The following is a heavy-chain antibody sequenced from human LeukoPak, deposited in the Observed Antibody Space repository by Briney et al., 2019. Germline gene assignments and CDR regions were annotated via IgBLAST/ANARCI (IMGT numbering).Heavy chain of an antibody. V-gene: IGHV4-39*01. D-gene: IGHD4-23*01. CDR3: ARRGTRWHFDC. Sequence: SETLSLTCTVSGGSISSGDYYWGWIRQPPGKGPEWIGSIHHTGSTYYNLSFRSRVTISVDTSNNQFSLRLRSVTAADTAVYYCARRGTRWHFDCWGQGTLVTVSS. CDR2: IHHTGST. CDR1: GGSISSGDYY. J-gene: IGHJ4*02.